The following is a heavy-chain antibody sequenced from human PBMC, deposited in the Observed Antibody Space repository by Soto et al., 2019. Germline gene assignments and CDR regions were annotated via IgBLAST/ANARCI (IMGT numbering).Heavy chain of an antibody. J-gene: IGHJ4*02. CDR3: AKDRLAGNFDY. V-gene: IGHV3-23*01. Sequence: GGSQRLSCAASGFTFRSYGRNWVRQAPGMGLEWVATISNSGGGTYYADSVKGRFTISRDNSKNTLYLQMSSLRVEDTAVYYCAKDRLAGNFDYWGQGTQVTVSS. CDR1: GFTFRSYG. CDR2: ISNSGGGT.